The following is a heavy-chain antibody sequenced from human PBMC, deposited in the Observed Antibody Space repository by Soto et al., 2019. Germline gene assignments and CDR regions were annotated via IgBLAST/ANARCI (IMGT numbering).Heavy chain of an antibody. CDR1: GFAISLGYY. D-gene: IGHD1-26*01. J-gene: IGHJ4*02. CDR2: IYPSVSS. Sequence: SETLSLTCNVSGFAISLGYYWICVRQPPGKGLEWICSIYPSVSSYHNPSLESRLTLSIDTSKKQFTLKLESVTAADTALYYCAREKVGKTFFDNWGQGTQVTVSS. CDR3: AREKVGKTFFDN. V-gene: IGHV4-38-2*02.